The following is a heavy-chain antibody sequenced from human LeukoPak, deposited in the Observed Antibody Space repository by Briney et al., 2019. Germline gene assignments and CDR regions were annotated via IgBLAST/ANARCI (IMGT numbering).Heavy chain of an antibody. V-gene: IGHV4-39*01. CDR1: GGSISSSSYY. J-gene: IGHJ6*03. CDR3: SSNSDDHHYYYMDV. Sequence: IPSETLSLTCTVSGGSISSSSYYWGWIRQPPGKGLEWIGTTHYSGSTYYNPSLKSRVTISVDTSKNQFSLKLSSAAAADTAVYYCSSNSDDHHYYYMDVWGKGTTVTVSS. D-gene: IGHD2-2*01. CDR2: THYSGST.